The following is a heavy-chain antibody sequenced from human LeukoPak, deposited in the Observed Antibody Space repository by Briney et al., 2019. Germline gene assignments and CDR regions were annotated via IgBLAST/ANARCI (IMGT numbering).Heavy chain of an antibody. CDR3: AREHLIVVVPAAVDY. Sequence: PGGSLRLCCAPSGLTFSSYAMQWVRQATGMGLVWVAVISYDGTNKYYVDSVKGRLTISRDNSKNTLYLQMNSLRAEDTAVYYCAREHLIVVVPAAVDYWGQGTLVTVSS. CDR1: GLTFSSYA. D-gene: IGHD2-2*01. J-gene: IGHJ4*02. V-gene: IGHV3-30-3*01. CDR2: ISYDGTNK.